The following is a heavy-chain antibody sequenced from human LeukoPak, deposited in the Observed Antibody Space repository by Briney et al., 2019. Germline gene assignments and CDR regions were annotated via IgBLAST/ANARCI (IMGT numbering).Heavy chain of an antibody. CDR2: IYYSGST. CDR3: ARAQKKWELPDYFDY. CDR1: GGSISSSSYY. Sequence: PSETLSLTCTVSGGSISSSSYYWGWIRQPPGKGLEWIGTIYYSGSTYYNPSLKSRVTISIDTSKNQFSLKLSSVTAADTAVYSCARAQKKWELPDYFDYWGQGTLVTVSS. J-gene: IGHJ4*02. V-gene: IGHV4-39*07. D-gene: IGHD1-26*01.